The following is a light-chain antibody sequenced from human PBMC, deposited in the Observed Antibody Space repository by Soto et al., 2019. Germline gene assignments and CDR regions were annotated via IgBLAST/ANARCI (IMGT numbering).Light chain of an antibody. CDR2: DVS. CDR1: SSDVGDYNF. CDR3: SSYTSISTLSV. Sequence: QSALTQPASVSGSPGQSITISCTGTSSDVGDYNFVSWYQQHPDKAPKLMIYDVSDRPSGVSNRFSGSKSGNTASLTISGLQAEDETDYYCSSYTSISTLSVFGTGTKLTVL. V-gene: IGLV2-14*03. J-gene: IGLJ1*01.